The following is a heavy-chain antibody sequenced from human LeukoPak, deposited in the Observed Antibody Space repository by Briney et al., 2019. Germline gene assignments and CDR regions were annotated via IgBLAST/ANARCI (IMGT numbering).Heavy chain of an antibody. CDR2: ISGSGGST. Sequence: GGSLRLSCAASGFTFSSYAMSWVRQAPGKGLEWVSAISGSGGSTYYADSVKGRFTISRDNSKNTLYLQMNSLRAEDTAVYYCAKSAKHYDTLTGYQTEGIDYWGQGTLVTVSS. J-gene: IGHJ4*02. CDR1: GFTFSSYA. D-gene: IGHD3-9*01. CDR3: AKSAKHYDTLTGYQTEGIDY. V-gene: IGHV3-23*01.